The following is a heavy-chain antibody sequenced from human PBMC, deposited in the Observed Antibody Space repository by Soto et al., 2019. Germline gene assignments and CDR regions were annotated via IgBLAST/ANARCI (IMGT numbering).Heavy chain of an antibody. CDR2: ISDDGSTT. Sequence: HPVGSLRLSCEVSGFTFSAYWMHWVRQVPGKGLIWVSRISDDGSTTTYADSVKGRFTISRDNAKNTLYLQMNSLRADDTGLYYCTRGPRVSSTGTGAHWGQGTLVTV. J-gene: IGHJ4*02. V-gene: IGHV3-74*01. CDR1: GFTFSAYW. D-gene: IGHD1-1*01. CDR3: TRGPRVSSTGTGAH.